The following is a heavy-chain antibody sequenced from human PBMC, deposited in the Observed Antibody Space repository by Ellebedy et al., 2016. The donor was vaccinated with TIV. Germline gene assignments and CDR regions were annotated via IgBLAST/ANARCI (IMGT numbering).Heavy chain of an antibody. CDR2: ISGSTGYT. CDR1: GFTFSDYY. V-gene: IGHV3-11*03. J-gene: IGHJ6*02. Sequence: GESLKISCVASGFTFSDYYMSWIRQAPGKGLEWVSYISGSTGYTNYADSVKGRFTISRDNSKNTLYLQMNSLRAEDTAVYYCAQGDVWGQGTTVTVSS. CDR3: AQGDV.